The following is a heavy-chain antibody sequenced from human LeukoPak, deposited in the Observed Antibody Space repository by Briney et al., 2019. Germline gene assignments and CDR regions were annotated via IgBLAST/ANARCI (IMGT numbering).Heavy chain of an antibody. J-gene: IGHJ4*02. CDR3: ANEVRSLTFDY. D-gene: IGHD3-10*01. Sequence: GGSLRLSCAASGFTFSSYGMHWVRQAPGKGLEWVAVISYDGSNKYYADSVKGRITISRDNSKNTLYLQMNSLRAEDTAVYYCANEVRSLTFDYWGQGTLVTVSS. CDR2: ISYDGSNK. V-gene: IGHV3-30*18. CDR1: GFTFSSYG.